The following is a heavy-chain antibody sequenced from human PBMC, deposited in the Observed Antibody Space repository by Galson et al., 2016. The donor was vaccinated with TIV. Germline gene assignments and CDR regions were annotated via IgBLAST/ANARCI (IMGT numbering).Heavy chain of an antibody. CDR2: TYYRSKWYN. CDR1: GDSVSSNSAA. D-gene: IGHD6-13*01. V-gene: IGHV6-1*01. Sequence: CAISGDSVSSNSAAWNWIRQSSSRGLEWLGRTYYRSKWYNDYAASVKSRITINPDTSKNQFSLQLNSVTPEDTAVYYCARASSSWLITVHLDYWGQGTLVTVSS. CDR3: ARASSSWLITVHLDY. J-gene: IGHJ4*02.